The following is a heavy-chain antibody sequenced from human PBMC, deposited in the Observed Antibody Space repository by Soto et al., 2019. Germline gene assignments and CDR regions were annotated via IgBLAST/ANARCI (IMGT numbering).Heavy chain of an antibody. D-gene: IGHD6-13*01. CDR3: ARVEQLVPYYYGMDV. J-gene: IGHJ6*02. CDR1: GFTFSSYG. CDR2: IWYDGSNK. Sequence: GGSLRLSCAASGFTFSSYGMHWVRQAPGKGLEWVAVIWYDGSNKYYADSVKGRFTISRDNSKNTLYLQMNSLRAEDTAVYYCARVEQLVPYYYGMDVWGQGTTVTAP. V-gene: IGHV3-33*01.